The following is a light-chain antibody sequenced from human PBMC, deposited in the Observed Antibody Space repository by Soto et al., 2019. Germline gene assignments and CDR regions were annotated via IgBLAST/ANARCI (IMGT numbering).Light chain of an antibody. CDR2: AAS. Sequence: DIQANKSPSFLSASVVARVTITCRASQGIRNDLAWYQQKPGKAPKRLIYAASSLQSGVPSRFSGSGSGTEFTLTISSLQPEDFATYYCQKYNTAPLTFGGGTKVEIK. CDR3: QKYNTAPLT. V-gene: IGKV1-17*01. J-gene: IGKJ4*01. CDR1: QGIRND.